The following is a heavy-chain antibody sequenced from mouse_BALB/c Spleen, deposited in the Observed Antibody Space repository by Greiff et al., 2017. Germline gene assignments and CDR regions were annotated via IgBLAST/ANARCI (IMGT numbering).Heavy chain of an antibody. CDR2: ISSGSSTI. Sequence: EVQGVESGGGLVQPGGSRKLSCAASGFTFSSFGMHWVRQAPEKGLEWVAYISSGSSTIYYADTVKGRFTISRDNPKNTLFLQMTSLRSEDTAMYYCAREGELAMDYWGQGTSVTVSS. CDR1: GFTFSSFG. V-gene: IGHV5-17*02. J-gene: IGHJ4*01. CDR3: AREGELAMDY.